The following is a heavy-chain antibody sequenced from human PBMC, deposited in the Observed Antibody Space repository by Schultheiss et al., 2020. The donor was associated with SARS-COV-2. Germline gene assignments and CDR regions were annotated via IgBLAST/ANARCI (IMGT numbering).Heavy chain of an antibody. CDR3: AREMIGMDV. CDR2: ISRSSSYI. D-gene: IGHD3-16*01. J-gene: IGHJ6*02. V-gene: IGHV3-21*01. Sequence: GGSLRLSCAASRFTFSTYAMSWVRQAPGKGLEWVSSISRSSSYIYYADSVKGRFTISRDNAKNSLYLQMNSLRAEDTAVYYCAREMIGMDVWGQGTTVTVSS. CDR1: RFTFSTYA.